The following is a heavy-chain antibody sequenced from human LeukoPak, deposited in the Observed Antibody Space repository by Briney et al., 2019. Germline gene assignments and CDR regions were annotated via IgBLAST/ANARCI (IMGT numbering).Heavy chain of an antibody. CDR1: GGSISSSSYY. CDR2: IYYSGST. CDR3: ARHTEQQLPYFDY. D-gene: IGHD6-13*01. Sequence: SETLPLTRTVCGGSISSSSYYWGWIRQPPGKGLEWIGSIYYSGSTYYNPSLKSRVTISVDTSKNQFSLKLSSVTAADTAVYYCARHTEQQLPYFDYWGQGTLATVCS. J-gene: IGHJ4*02. V-gene: IGHV4-39*01.